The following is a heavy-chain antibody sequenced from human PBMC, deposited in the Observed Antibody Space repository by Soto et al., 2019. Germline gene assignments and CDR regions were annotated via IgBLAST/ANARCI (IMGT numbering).Heavy chain of an antibody. V-gene: IGHV3-53*01. Sequence: PGGSLRLSCATSGFTVSSSYMSWVRQAPGMGLEWVSVISTGGGTHYADSVKGRFTVSRDNSQNTVYLQMNNLRGEDTATYYCARGYWRLGESYYFDSWGQGTLVTVSS. CDR3: ARGYWRLGESYYFDS. D-gene: IGHD3-16*01. CDR2: ISTGGGT. J-gene: IGHJ4*02. CDR1: GFTVSSSY.